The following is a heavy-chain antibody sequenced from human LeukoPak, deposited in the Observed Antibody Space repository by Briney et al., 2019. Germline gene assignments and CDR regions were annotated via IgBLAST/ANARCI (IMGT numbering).Heavy chain of an antibody. D-gene: IGHD1-26*01. Sequence: GGSLRLSCAASGFTFSSYSMNWVRQAPGKGLEWVSSISSSSSYIYYADSVKGRFTISRDDAKNSLYLQMNSLRAEDTAVYYCARDPGADPYEDYWGQGTLVTVSS. V-gene: IGHV3-21*01. CDR1: GFTFSSYS. CDR2: ISSSSSYI. CDR3: ARDPGADPYEDY. J-gene: IGHJ4*02.